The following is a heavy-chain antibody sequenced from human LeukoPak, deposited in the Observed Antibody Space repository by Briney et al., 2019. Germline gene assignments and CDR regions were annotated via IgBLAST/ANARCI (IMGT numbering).Heavy chain of an antibody. V-gene: IGHV3-30*02. Sequence: GGSLRLACAASGFTFSSYGMHWVRQAPGKGLEWVACIRYDGSNKYYADSVKGRFTISRDNSKSTLYLQMNSLRAEDTAVYYCATRHYDILTGYYAALGYWGQGTLVTVSS. CDR3: ATRHYDILTGYYAALGY. D-gene: IGHD3-9*01. J-gene: IGHJ4*02. CDR2: IRYDGSNK. CDR1: GFTFSSYG.